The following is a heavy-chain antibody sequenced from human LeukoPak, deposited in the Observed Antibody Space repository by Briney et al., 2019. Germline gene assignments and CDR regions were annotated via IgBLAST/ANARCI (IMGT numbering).Heavy chain of an antibody. CDR3: ASRPDAFDI. CDR1: GGSFSGYY. J-gene: IGHJ3*02. V-gene: IGHV4-34*01. Sequence: SESLSLTCAVYGGSFSGYYWSWIRQPPGKGLEWIGEINHSGSTNYNPSLKSRVTISVDTSKNQFSLKLSSATAADTAVYYCASRPDAFDIWGQGTMVTVSS. CDR2: INHSGST.